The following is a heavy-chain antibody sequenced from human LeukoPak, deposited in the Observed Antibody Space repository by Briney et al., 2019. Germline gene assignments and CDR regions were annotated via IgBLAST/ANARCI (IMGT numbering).Heavy chain of an antibody. D-gene: IGHD3-9*01. CDR3: ARDAGAYDILTGYYLWSKYYFDY. V-gene: IGHV1-18*01. J-gene: IGHJ4*02. CDR1: GYTFTSYG. Sequence: ASVKVSCKASGYTFTSYGISWVRQATGQGLEWMGWISAYNGSTNYAQKLQGRVTMTTDTSTSTAYMELRSLRSDDTAVYYCARDAGAYDILTGYYLWSKYYFDYWGQGTLVTVSS. CDR2: ISAYNGST.